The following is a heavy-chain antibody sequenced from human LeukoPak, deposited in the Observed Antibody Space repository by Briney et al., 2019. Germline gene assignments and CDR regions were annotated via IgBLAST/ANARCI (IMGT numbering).Heavy chain of an antibody. CDR2: VYYSGST. V-gene: IGHV4-59*02. D-gene: IGHD2-15*01. CDR3: ARIHRYCSGGACYVLDN. Sequence: SETLSLTCVVSGGSVSGYYWGWIRQPPGRGLEWIGYVYYSGSTNYNPSFKSRITISVDASRNQFSLQLSSVTAADTAVYYCARIHRYCSGGACYVLDNWGQGTLVAVSS. CDR1: GGSVSGYY. J-gene: IGHJ4*02.